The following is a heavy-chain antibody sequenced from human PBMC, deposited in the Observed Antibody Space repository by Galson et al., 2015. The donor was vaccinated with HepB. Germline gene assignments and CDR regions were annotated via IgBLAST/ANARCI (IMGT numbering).Heavy chain of an antibody. Sequence: SVKVSCKASGYTFTGYYMHWVRQAPGQGLEWMGWINPNSGGTNYAQKFQGRVTMTRDTSISTAYMELSRLRSDDTAVYYCARGPYFRCSSTSCYNYYYYMDVWGKGTTVTVSS. CDR1: GYTFTGYY. V-gene: IGHV1-2*02. D-gene: IGHD2-2*02. J-gene: IGHJ6*03. CDR2: INPNSGGT. CDR3: ARGPYFRCSSTSCYNYYYYMDV.